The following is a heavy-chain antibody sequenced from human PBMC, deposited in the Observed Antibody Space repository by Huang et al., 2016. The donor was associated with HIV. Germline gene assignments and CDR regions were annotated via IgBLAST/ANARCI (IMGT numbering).Heavy chain of an antibody. D-gene: IGHD3-22*01. CDR3: ARGSARYYYDSSGYRRSPSFDY. V-gene: IGHV4-34*01. Sequence: QVQLQQWGAGLLKPSETLSLTCAVYGESFSGYYWTWIRQTPGKGLEWIGELNHSGRTNYNPSLKNRVTMSVDTSKNQFSLELRSVTAADTAVYYCARGSARYYYDSSGYRRSPSFDYWGQGTLVTVSS. CDR2: LNHSGRT. CDR1: GESFSGYY. J-gene: IGHJ4*02.